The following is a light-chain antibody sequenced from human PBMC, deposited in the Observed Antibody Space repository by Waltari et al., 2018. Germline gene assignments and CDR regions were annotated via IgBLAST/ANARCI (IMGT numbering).Light chain of an antibody. CDR2: ENS. CDR1: KIGSKG. V-gene: IGLV3-21*02. CDR3: QVWDTSSDHLWV. J-gene: IGLJ3*02. Sequence: SYVLTQPPSVSVAPGQTARISCGGNKIGSKGVHWYRQKPGQAPWLVVYENSDRPSGIPERLSGSNAGKTSTLTINRVEAGDEADYYCQVWDTSSDHLWVFGGGTKLTVL.